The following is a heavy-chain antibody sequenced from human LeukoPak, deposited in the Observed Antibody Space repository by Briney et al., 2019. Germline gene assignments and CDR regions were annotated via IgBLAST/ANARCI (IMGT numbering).Heavy chain of an antibody. CDR1: GFSFSSYA. D-gene: IGHD4-17*01. Sequence: GGSLRLSCVASGFSFSSYAMNWVRQAPGKGLEWVSAISASGYSTYYADSGKGRFTISRDNAKNSLYLQMNSLRAEDTALYYCAKDTTVTTFSSLGFDYWGQGTLVTVSS. V-gene: IGHV3-23*01. CDR3: AKDTTVTTFSSLGFDY. CDR2: ISASGYST. J-gene: IGHJ4*02.